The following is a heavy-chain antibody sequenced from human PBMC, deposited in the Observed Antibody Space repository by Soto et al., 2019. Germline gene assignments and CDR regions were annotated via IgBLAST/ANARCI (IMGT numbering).Heavy chain of an antibody. J-gene: IGHJ4*02. Sequence: QVQLVQSGAEVKKPGSSVKVSCKASGGTFSSYAISWVRQAPGQGLEWMGGIIPMLGTANYAQKFQGRVTITADESVSXXYMELSRLRSEDTAVYYCASRHYYASSGYYTAVDYWGQGTLVTVSS. V-gene: IGHV1-69*11. CDR3: ASRHYYASSGYYTAVDY. D-gene: IGHD3-22*01. CDR1: GGTFSSYA. CDR2: IIPMLGTA.